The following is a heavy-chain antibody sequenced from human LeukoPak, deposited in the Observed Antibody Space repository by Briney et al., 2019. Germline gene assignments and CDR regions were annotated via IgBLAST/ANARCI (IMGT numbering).Heavy chain of an antibody. Sequence: GGSLRLSCAASGFTVSSNYMSWVRQAPRKGLEWVSVIYSGGSTYYADSVKGRFTISRDNSKNTLYLQMNSLRAEDTAVYYCARDLELELRGLWFDPWGQGTLVTVSS. CDR3: ARDLELELRGLWFDP. D-gene: IGHD1-7*01. CDR1: GFTVSSNY. J-gene: IGHJ5*02. V-gene: IGHV3-66*01. CDR2: IYSGGST.